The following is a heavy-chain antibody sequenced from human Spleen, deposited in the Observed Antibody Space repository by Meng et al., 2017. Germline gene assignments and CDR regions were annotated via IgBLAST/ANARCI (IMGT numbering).Heavy chain of an antibody. Sequence: ASVKVSCKASGYTFAAFYIHWVRQAPGQGLEWLGWINPNSGGTDYSQRFQGRVTMTRDTSIESVYMELDSLGSDDTALYYCTRDEDISAAGKLFGDYWGQGTLVTVSS. D-gene: IGHD6-13*01. J-gene: IGHJ4*02. V-gene: IGHV1-2*02. CDR1: GYTFAAFY. CDR2: INPNSGGT. CDR3: TRDEDISAAGKLFGDY.